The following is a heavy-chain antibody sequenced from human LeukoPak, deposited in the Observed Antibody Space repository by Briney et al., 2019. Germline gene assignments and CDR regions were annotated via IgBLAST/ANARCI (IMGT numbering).Heavy chain of an antibody. J-gene: IGHJ4*02. Sequence: GESLKISCKGSGYSFTNNWIGWVRQMPGKGLEWMGIIYPGDSDTRYSPSFQGQVTISADKSISTAYLQWSSLKASDTAMYYCASGRSIAALVVDYWGQGTLVTVSS. D-gene: IGHD6-6*01. CDR3: ASGRSIAALVVDY. V-gene: IGHV5-51*01. CDR1: GYSFTNNW. CDR2: IYPGDSDT.